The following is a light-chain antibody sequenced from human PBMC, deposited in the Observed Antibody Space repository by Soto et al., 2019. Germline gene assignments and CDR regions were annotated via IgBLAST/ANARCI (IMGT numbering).Light chain of an antibody. CDR3: AAWDDSLSGWV. CDR1: TSNIGSNY. Sequence: QLVLTQPPSASGTPGQRVTISCSGSTSNIGSNYVYWYQQLPGTAPKLLLYRNNQRPSGVPDRFSGSKSGTSTSLAISGLRSEDDADYYCAAWDDSLSGWVFGGGTKLTVL. CDR2: RNN. J-gene: IGLJ3*02. V-gene: IGLV1-47*01.